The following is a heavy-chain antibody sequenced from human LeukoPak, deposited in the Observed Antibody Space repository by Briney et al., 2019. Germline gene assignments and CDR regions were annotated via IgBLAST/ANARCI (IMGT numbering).Heavy chain of an antibody. J-gene: IGHJ3*02. CDR1: GGSFSGYY. D-gene: IGHD3-22*01. Sequence: SETLSLTCAVYGGSFSGYYWSWIRQPPGKGLEWIGEINHSGSTNYNPSLKSRVTISVDTSKNQFSLKLSSVTAADTAVYYCARDIRPHYYDSSDAFDIWGQGTMVTVSS. CDR2: INHSGST. V-gene: IGHV4-34*01. CDR3: ARDIRPHYYDSSDAFDI.